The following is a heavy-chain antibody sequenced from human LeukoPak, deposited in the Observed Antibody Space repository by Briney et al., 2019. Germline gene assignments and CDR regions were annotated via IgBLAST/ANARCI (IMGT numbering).Heavy chain of an antibody. V-gene: IGHV1-18*01. D-gene: IGHD1-26*01. J-gene: IGHJ4*02. Sequence: ASVRVSCKASGYSFNRYGVSWVRQAPGQGLEWVGWISGSNRNTYYAQSFQGRVTMTSDVSTGTAYMDLRNLGFDDTAVYFCARSGRGTYYYFDLWGQGTLVSVSS. CDR2: ISGSNRNT. CDR1: GYSFNRYG. CDR3: ARSGRGTYYYFDL.